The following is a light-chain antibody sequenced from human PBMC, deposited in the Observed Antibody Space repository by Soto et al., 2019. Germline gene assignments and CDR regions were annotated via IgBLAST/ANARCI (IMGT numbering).Light chain of an antibody. J-gene: IGKJ1*01. CDR2: AAS. V-gene: IGKV1-39*01. CDR1: QSITSY. Sequence: DIQMTQSPSSLSASVGDRVTITCRARQSITSYLNWYQQKPGKAPQLLIYAASSLQSGVPSRFSGSGSGTDFTLTISSLQPEDFSTYFCQQSYTTPWTFGQGNKVE. CDR3: QQSYTTPWT.